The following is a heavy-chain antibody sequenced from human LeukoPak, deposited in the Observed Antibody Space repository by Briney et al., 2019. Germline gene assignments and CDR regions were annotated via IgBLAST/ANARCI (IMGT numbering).Heavy chain of an antibody. J-gene: IGHJ6*02. CDR1: GGPISSGDYY. V-gene: IGHV4-30-4*01. CDR2: IYYSGST. Sequence: SETLSLTCTLSGGPISSGDYYWSWIRQPPGKGLQRIGDIYYSGSTYYNPSLKSRVTISVDTSKNQFSLKLISVTAADTAVYYCARAGTGGDRSGYYSFLPHYYYGMDVWGQGTTVTVSS. D-gene: IGHD3-22*01. CDR3: ARAGTGGDRSGYYSFLPHYYYGMDV.